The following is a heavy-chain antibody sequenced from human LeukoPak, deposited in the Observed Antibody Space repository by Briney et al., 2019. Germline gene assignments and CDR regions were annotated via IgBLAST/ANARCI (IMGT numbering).Heavy chain of an antibody. D-gene: IGHD3-3*01. CDR1: GGSISSGSYY. Sequence: SETLSLTCIVSGGSISSGSYYWSWIRQPAGKGLEWIGRIYSSGRTNYNPSLKSRVTISVDTSKNQFSLKLSSVTAADTALYYCARDLQWDEDWYFDLWGRGTLVTVSS. J-gene: IGHJ2*01. CDR2: IYSSGRT. CDR3: ARDLQWDEDWYFDL. V-gene: IGHV4-61*02.